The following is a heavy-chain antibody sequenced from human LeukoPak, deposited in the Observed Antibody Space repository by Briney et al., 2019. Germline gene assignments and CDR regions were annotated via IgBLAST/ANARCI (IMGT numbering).Heavy chain of an antibody. CDR3: ARRPNAGFYGIAY. V-gene: IGHV3-48*02. J-gene: IGHJ4*02. D-gene: IGHD2/OR15-2a*01. CDR1: GFTFSDYS. Sequence: GGSLILSCVASGFTFSDYSMNWVRQAPGKGLEWVSYITSSSSTIHHADSVKGRVTISRDNAKNSLYLQMNSLRDEDTAVYYCARRPNAGFYGIAYWGEGTRVTVSS. CDR2: ITSSSSTI.